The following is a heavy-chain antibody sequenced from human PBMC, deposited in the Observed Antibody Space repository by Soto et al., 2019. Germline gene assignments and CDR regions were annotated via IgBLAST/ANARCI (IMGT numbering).Heavy chain of an antibody. CDR1: GYSFTSYW. V-gene: IGHV5-51*01. CDR2: IFPGDSDT. J-gene: IGHJ4*02. CDR3: ARSQKRLGQLARFDY. D-gene: IGHD1-1*01. Sequence: GESLKISCKGSGYSFTSYWIAWVRQMPGKGLEWMGIIFPGDSDTRYSPSFQGQVTISADKSISTAYLQWSSLKASDTAMFYCARSQKRLGQLARFDYWGQGTLVTVSS.